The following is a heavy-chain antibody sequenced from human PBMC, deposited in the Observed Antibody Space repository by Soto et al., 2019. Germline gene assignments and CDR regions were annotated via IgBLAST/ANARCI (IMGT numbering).Heavy chain of an antibody. J-gene: IGHJ4*02. CDR1: GFTFSNYA. CDR3: AGFSGSPDY. V-gene: IGHV3-30-3*01. Sequence: QVQLVESGGGVVQPGRSLRLSCAASGFTFSNYAMHWVRQAPGKGLEWVALISYDGNNKYYADSVKGRFTISRDNSKNPPYPPINGLGAEGTARYSLAGFSGSPDYWGQGTLVPVSS. D-gene: IGHD1-26*01. CDR2: ISYDGNNK.